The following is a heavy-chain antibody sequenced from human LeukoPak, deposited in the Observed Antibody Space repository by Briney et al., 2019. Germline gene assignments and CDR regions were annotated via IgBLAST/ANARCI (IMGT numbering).Heavy chain of an antibody. CDR1: GFTFSSYA. CDR2: ISGSGGST. V-gene: IGHV3-23*01. D-gene: IGHD3-10*01. Sequence: GGSLRPSCVASGFTFSSYAMSWVRQAPGKGLEWVSGISGSGGSTYYADSVKGRFTISRDNSKNSLYLQMNSLRAEDTALYYCAKDYGPLWFGAQGWSGFDYWGQGTLVTVSS. J-gene: IGHJ4*02. CDR3: AKDYGPLWFGAQGWSGFDY.